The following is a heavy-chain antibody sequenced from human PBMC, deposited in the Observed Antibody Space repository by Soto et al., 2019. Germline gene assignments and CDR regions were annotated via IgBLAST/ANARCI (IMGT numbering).Heavy chain of an antibody. CDR1: GFTFSSYA. V-gene: IGHV3-23*01. CDR2: ISGSGGST. D-gene: IGHD6-13*01. Sequence: GGSLSLSCAASGFTFSSYAMSWVRQAPGKGLEWVSAISGSGGSTYYADSVKGRFTISRDNSKNTLYLQMNSLRAEDTAVYYCAKQTDSSSWLYYFDYWGQGTLVTVSS. J-gene: IGHJ4*02. CDR3: AKQTDSSSWLYYFDY.